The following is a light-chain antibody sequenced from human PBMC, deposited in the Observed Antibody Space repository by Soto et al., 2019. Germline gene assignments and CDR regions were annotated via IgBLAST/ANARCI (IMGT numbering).Light chain of an antibody. J-gene: IGKJ5*01. Sequence: EIPLTQSPGTLSLSPGERATLLCRASQFVSSRSLAWYQQKPGQAPRLLIYGASNRATGIPGRFSASGSGTDFTLTITPLEPEDSAVYFCQQYGNSPITFGQGTRLEI. CDR2: GAS. V-gene: IGKV3-20*01. CDR3: QQYGNSPIT. CDR1: QFVSSRS.